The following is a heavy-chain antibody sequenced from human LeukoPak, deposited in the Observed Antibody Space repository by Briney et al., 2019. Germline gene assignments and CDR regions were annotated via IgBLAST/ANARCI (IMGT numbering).Heavy chain of an antibody. D-gene: IGHD3-22*01. V-gene: IGHV4-59*08. CDR2: IYSSGST. J-gene: IGHJ4*02. Sequence: PSETLSLTCTVSGGSISSYYWSWIRQPPGKRLEWIGYIYSSGSTNYNPSLKSRVTISVDTSKNQFSLKLSSVTAADTAIYYCARAYYYDSSGYYNFDYWGRGTLVTVSS. CDR3: ARAYYYDSSGYYNFDY. CDR1: GGSISSYY.